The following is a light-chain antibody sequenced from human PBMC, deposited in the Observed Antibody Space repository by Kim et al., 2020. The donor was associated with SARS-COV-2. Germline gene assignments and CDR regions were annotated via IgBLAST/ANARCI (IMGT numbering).Light chain of an antibody. CDR1: QSVSSN. CDR3: QQYHNWPLYT. V-gene: IGKV3-15*01. Sequence: EIVMTQSPATLSVSPGERATLSCRASQSVSSNLAWYQQRPGQAPSLLIYGASTRATGIPARFSGSGSGTEFTLTISSLQSEDFAVYYCQQYHNWPLYTFGQGTKLEI. CDR2: GAS. J-gene: IGKJ2*01.